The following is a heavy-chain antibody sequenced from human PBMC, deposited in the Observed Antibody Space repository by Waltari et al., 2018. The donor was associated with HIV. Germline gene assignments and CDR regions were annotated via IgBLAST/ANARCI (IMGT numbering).Heavy chain of an antibody. CDR3: ARPYYDFWSGYPYFDY. CDR2: INPNSGGT. V-gene: IGHV1-2*02. Sequence: QVQLVQSGAEVKKPGASVKVSCKASGYTFTGYYMHWVRQAPGQGLEWMGWINPNSGGTNYAQKFQGRVTMTRDTSISTAYMELSRLRSDDTAVYYCARPYYDFWSGYPYFDYWGQGTLVTVSS. J-gene: IGHJ4*02. D-gene: IGHD3-3*01. CDR1: GYTFTGYY.